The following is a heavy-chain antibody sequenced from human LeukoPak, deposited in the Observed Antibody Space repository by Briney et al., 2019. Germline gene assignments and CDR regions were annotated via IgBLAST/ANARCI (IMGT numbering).Heavy chain of an antibody. CDR1: GYSISSGYY. CDR2: IYYTGNT. V-gene: IGHV4-38-2*02. CDR3: ARQTGSGLFILP. J-gene: IGHJ4*02. D-gene: IGHD3/OR15-3a*01. Sequence: SETLSLTCTVSGYSISSGYYWGWIRQPPGKGLGWIGSIYYTGNTYYNASLKSRVTISIDTSKNQISLRLTSVTATDTAVYYCARQTGSGLFILPGGQGTLVTVSS.